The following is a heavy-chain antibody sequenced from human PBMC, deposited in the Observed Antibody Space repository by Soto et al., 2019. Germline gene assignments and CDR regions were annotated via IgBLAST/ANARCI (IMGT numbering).Heavy chain of an antibody. CDR1: GGSISSGGYS. J-gene: IGHJ4*02. CDR3: AAGGGLPRYY. CDR2: IYHSGST. D-gene: IGHD1-26*01. Sequence: QLQLQESGSGLVKPSQTLSLTCAVSGGSISSGGYSWSWIRQPPGKGLEWIGYIYHSGSTYYNPSLKSRVTISVDRSKNQFALKLSSVPAADTAVYYWAAGGGLPRYYWGQGTLVTVSS. V-gene: IGHV4-30-2*01.